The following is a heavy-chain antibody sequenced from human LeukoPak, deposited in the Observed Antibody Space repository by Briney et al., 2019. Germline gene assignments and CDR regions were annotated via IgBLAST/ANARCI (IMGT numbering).Heavy chain of an antibody. D-gene: IGHD6-6*01. J-gene: IGHJ6*03. V-gene: IGHV4-61*05. Sequence: SETLSLTCTVSGGSISSSSYYWSWIRQPPGKGLEWIGYIYYSGSTNYNPSLKSRVTISVDTSKNQFSLKLSSVTAADTAVYYCARVEVGAARPEYYYYYYMDVWGKGTTVTVSS. CDR2: IYYSGST. CDR1: GGSISSSSYY. CDR3: ARVEVGAARPEYYYYYYMDV.